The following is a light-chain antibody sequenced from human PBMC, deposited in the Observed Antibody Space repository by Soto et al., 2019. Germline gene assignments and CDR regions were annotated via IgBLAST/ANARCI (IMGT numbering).Light chain of an antibody. V-gene: IGKV4-1*01. CDR2: WAS. Sequence: DIVMTQSPDSLSVSLGERATINCKASRSLLHNSNNENHLAWYQQKPGQPPKLLISWASTRESGVPDRFTGSGSETAFSLTISGLQAEEGAVYSCHKYYSFPLTCGGGTKGEI. CDR1: RSLLHNSNNENH. J-gene: IGKJ4*01. CDR3: HKYYSFPLT.